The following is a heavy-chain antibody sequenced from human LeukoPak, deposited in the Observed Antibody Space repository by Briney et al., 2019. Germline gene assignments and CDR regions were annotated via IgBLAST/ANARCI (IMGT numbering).Heavy chain of an antibody. CDR1: GFTFNSYA. D-gene: IGHD1-14*01. V-gene: IGHV3-23*01. CDR2: IGGGGENT. Sequence: GGSLRLSCAASGFTFNSYALSWVRQAPGKGLEWVSTIGGGGENTYYADSVKGRFTISRDSSENTVYLHMKSLRAEDTAVYFCAKVLTGSQDYWGQGTLVTVTS. CDR3: AKVLTGSQDY. J-gene: IGHJ4*02.